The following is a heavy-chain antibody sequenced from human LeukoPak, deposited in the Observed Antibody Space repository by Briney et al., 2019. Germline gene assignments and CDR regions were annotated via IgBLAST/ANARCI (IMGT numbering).Heavy chain of an antibody. CDR3: AKSRSSSSSHFDY. CDR2: ISSSGSTI. V-gene: IGHV3-48*03. Sequence: PGGSLRLSCAASGFTFSSYEMNWVRQAPGKGLEWVSYISSSGSTIYYADSVKGRFTISRDNAKNSLYLQMNSLRAEDTAVYYCAKSRSSSSSHFDYWGQGTLVTVSS. CDR1: GFTFSSYE. D-gene: IGHD2-2*01. J-gene: IGHJ4*02.